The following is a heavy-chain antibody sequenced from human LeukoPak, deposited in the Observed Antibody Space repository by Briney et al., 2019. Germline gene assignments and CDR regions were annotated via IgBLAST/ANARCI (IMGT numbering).Heavy chain of an antibody. CDR3: ARVWQDNSGVDY. V-gene: IGHV3-48*02. CDR1: RFTFSSYA. J-gene: IGHJ4*02. CDR2: ISSTSTSM. D-gene: IGHD2-21*01. Sequence: GGSLRLSCAASRFTFSSYAINWVRQAPGKGLEWLSYISSTSTSMNYADSVRGRFAISRDNAKNSLYLQMNSLRDEDTAVYYCARVWQDNSGVDYWGQGTLVTVSS.